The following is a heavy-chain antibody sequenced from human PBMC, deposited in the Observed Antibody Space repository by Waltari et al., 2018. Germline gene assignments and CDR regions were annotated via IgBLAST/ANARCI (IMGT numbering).Heavy chain of an antibody. CDR2: FNPIFGRT. Sequence: QVQLVQSGAEVKKPGSSLKVSCKTSGGSCIDYVSSWVRQAPGQGLEWMGGFNPIFGRTNYAQKFQGRVTITADESTSTSYMDLSTLRSEDTAVYYCATRRRNGYNPHSYYMDVWGTGTTVTVSS. J-gene: IGHJ6*03. V-gene: IGHV1-69*01. CDR3: ATRRRNGYNPHSYYMDV. CDR1: GGSCIDYV. D-gene: IGHD5-12*01.